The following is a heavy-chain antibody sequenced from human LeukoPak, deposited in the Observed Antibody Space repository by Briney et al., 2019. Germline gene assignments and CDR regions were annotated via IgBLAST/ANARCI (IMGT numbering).Heavy chain of an antibody. Sequence: PGRSLRLSCAASGFIFDDYAMHWVRQAPGKGLEWVSGISWNSGSIGYADSVRGRFTISRDNSKNSLYLQMNSLRAEDTAVYYCAKDPTHDYGDYSFDYWGQGTLSPSPQ. CDR3: AKDPTHDYGDYSFDY. J-gene: IGHJ4*02. D-gene: IGHD4-17*01. CDR1: GFIFDDYA. CDR2: ISWNSGSI. V-gene: IGHV3-9*01.